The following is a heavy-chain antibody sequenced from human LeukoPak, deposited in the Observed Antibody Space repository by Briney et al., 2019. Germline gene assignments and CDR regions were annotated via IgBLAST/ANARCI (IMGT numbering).Heavy chain of an antibody. J-gene: IGHJ4*02. Sequence: GGSLRLSCAASGFTFSSYGMHWVRQAPGKGLDWVAFIRYDGSNKYYADSVKGRFTISRDNSKNTMNLQMNSLRAEDTAVYYCEKDPTHNRVWDYYETIGLSYWGQGTLVTVSS. D-gene: IGHD3-22*01. CDR2: IRYDGSNK. CDR1: GFTFSSYG. CDR3: EKDPTHNRVWDYYETIGLSY. V-gene: IGHV3-30*02.